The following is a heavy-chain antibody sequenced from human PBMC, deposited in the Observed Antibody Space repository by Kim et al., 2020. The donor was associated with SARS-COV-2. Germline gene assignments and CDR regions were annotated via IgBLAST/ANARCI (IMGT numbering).Heavy chain of an antibody. V-gene: IGHV1-69*04. CDR2: IIPILNMA. CDR3: ARAVKPQNVLAAATFLDF. J-gene: IGHJ4*02. D-gene: IGHD2-21*02. Sequence: SVKVSCKASGGTFNTHAIAWVRQSPGQGLEWMGRIIPILNMATYAQKFQDRVTITADRSTNTAYMDLNSLISDDTAVYFCARAVKPQNVLAAATFLDFWGQGTLVTVSS. CDR1: GGTFNTHA.